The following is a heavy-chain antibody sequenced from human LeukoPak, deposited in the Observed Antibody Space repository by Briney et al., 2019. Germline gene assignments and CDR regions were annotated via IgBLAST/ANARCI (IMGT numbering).Heavy chain of an antibody. Sequence: SETLSLTCTVSGGSISSSSYYWGWIRQPPGKGLEWIGSIYYSGSTYYNPSLKSRVTISVDTSKNQFSLKLSSVTAADTAVYYCAREGSSGWYSDAFDIWGQGTVVTVSS. CDR2: IYYSGST. CDR3: AREGSSGWYSDAFDI. CDR1: GGSISSSSYY. D-gene: IGHD6-19*01. V-gene: IGHV4-39*07. J-gene: IGHJ3*02.